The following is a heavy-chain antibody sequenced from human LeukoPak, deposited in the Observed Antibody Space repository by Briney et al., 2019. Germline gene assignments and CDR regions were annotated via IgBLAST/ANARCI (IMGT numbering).Heavy chain of an antibody. CDR3: ASYSYYYDSSGYFDY. CDR2: IYYSGST. Sequence: SETLSLTCTVSGGSISSYYWSWIRQPPGKGLEWIGYIYYSGSTNYNPSLKSRVTISVDASKNQFSLKLSSVTAADTAVYYCASYSYYYDSSGYFDYWGQGTLVTVSS. CDR1: GGSISSYY. V-gene: IGHV4-59*01. J-gene: IGHJ4*02. D-gene: IGHD3-22*01.